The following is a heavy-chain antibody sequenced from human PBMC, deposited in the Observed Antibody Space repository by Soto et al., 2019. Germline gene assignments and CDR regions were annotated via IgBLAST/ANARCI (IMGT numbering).Heavy chain of an antibody. CDR2: ISPYSDET. CDR3: ARGGYYDSSGARNYHYYGMNV. CDR1: GYTFSSYA. V-gene: IGHV1-18*01. D-gene: IGHD3-22*01. J-gene: IGHJ6*02. Sequence: QAQLVQSGAEVKKPGASVRVSCKATGYTFSSYAISWVRQAPGQGLEWLGWISPYSDETQYAQKTQGRVFMTIDRSARPAXLXVRSLRSDDTAVYYCARGGYYDSSGARNYHYYGMNVWGQGTTVTVSS.